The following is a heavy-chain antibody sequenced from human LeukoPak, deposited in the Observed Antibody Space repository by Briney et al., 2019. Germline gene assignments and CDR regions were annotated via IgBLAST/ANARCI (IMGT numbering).Heavy chain of an antibody. D-gene: IGHD3-10*01. CDR3: AKDRLAWSSGFDY. J-gene: IGHJ4*02. V-gene: IGHV3-23*01. CDR1: GFTFDTYA. CDR2: TSGSGGTT. Sequence: PGGSLRLSCAASGFTFDTYAMNWVRQAPGKGLEWISVTSGSGGTTYYADSVKGRFTISRDNSKNTVYLQMNSLRAEDTAVYYCAKDRLAWSSGFDYWGQGTLVTVSS.